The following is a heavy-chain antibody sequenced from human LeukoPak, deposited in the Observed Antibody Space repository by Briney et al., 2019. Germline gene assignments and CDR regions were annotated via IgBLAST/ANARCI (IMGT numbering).Heavy chain of an antibody. V-gene: IGHV3-11*01. J-gene: IGHJ4*02. CDR3: STSYSSSRPLHY. CDR2: ISSSGSTI. Sequence: SPGGSLRLSCAASGFTFSDYYMSWIRQAPGKGLEWVSYISSSGSTIYYADSVKGRFTISRDNAKNSLYLQMNSLRAEDTAVYYCSTSYSSSRPLHYWGQGTLVTVSS. CDR1: GFTFSDYY. D-gene: IGHD6-13*01.